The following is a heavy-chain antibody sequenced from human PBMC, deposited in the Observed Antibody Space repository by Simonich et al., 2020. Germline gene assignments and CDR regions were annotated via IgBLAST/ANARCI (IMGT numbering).Heavy chain of an antibody. V-gene: IGHV4-39*01. CDR3: ARHAGFAFDI. Sequence: QLQLQESGPGMVKPSETLSLTCTVSGGSISSSSYYWGCLRPPPGTGLEWIGSIYYSWSTSYNPSLKSRITISVDTSKNQFSLKLSSVTAADTAVYYCARHAGFAFDIWGQGTMVTVSS. CDR2: IYYSWST. D-gene: IGHD6-13*01. CDR1: GGSISSSSYY. J-gene: IGHJ3*02.